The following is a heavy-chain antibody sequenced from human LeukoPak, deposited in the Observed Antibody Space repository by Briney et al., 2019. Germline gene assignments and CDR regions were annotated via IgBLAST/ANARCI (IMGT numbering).Heavy chain of an antibody. D-gene: IGHD6-19*01. V-gene: IGHV1-2*02. CDR1: GYSFTDYY. J-gene: IGHJ4*02. Sequence: ASVKVSRKAYGYSFTDYYIHWVRQAPGQGLEWMGWINPNSGDTKYPQKFRGRVTMTRDMSISTAYMELSRLRSDDTAVYFCARDKAGRGTGWYMSDYWGQGTLVTVSS. CDR3: ARDKAGRGTGWYMSDY. CDR2: INPNSGDT.